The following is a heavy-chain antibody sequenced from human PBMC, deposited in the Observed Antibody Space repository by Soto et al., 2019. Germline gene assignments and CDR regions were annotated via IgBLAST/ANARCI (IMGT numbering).Heavy chain of an antibody. CDR3: ARETIGFDY. J-gene: IGHJ4*02. CDR2: INLSGGFT. Sequence: ASVKVSCKASGYTFTSNYMHWVRQAPGQGLEWMGIINLSGGFTHYAQKFPGRVTMTSDTSTSTVYMELSSLRSEDTAVYYCARETIGFDYWGQGTLVTVSS. D-gene: IGHD1-26*01. V-gene: IGHV1-46*01. CDR1: GYTFTSNY.